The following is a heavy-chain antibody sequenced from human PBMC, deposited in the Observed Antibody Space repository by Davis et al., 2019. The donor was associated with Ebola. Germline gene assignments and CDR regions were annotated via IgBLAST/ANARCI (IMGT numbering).Heavy chain of an antibody. J-gene: IGHJ4*02. V-gene: IGHV1-3*04. Sequence: AASVKVSCNASGYTFTSYAMHWVRQAPGQGLEWMGWISIANGNTKYSQNFQGRVTITRDTSASIVYMELSNLRSGDTAVFYCARDSLPAQYATDWYNVANFDYWGQGTLVTVSS. CDR3: ARDSLPAQYATDWYNVANFDY. D-gene: IGHD1-14*01. CDR1: GYTFTSYA. CDR2: ISIANGNT.